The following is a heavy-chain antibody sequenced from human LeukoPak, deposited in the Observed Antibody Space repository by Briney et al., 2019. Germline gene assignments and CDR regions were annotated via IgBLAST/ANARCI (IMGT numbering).Heavy chain of an antibody. J-gene: IGHJ4*01. CDR1: GFTLISYP. D-gene: IGHD2-21*02. CDR3: AKRTSEYGDASSPDF. V-gene: IGHV3-23*01. Sequence: PGGSLRLSCVSSGFTLISYPINWVRPAPGKGLEWVSGISASGANTYYADSVKGRFGISRDNSMNTLHLQLNRMRGEDTAVYYCAKRTSEYGDASSPDFWGQGTLVTVSS. CDR2: ISASGANT.